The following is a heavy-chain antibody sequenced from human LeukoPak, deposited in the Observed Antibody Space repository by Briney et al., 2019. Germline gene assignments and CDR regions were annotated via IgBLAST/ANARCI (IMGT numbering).Heavy chain of an antibody. V-gene: IGHV1-69*01. CDR1: GGTFSSYA. J-gene: IGHJ3*02. CDR3: ARDQARTGGHAFDI. Sequence: SVNVSCKASGGTFSSYAISWVRQAPGQGLEWMGGIIPIFGTANYAQKFQGRVTITADESTSTAYMELSSLRSEDSAVYYCARDQARTGGHAFDIWGQGTMVTVSS. D-gene: IGHD5-12*01. CDR2: IIPIFGTA.